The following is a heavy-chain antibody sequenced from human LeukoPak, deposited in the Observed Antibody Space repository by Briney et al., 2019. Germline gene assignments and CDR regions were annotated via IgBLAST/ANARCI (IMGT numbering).Heavy chain of an antibody. J-gene: IGHJ6*03. D-gene: IGHD3-16*02. CDR2: INPNSGGT. CDR3: ARAAEGVIVIGYYHMDV. Sequence: ASVKVSCKASGYTFTGYYMHWVRQAPGQGLEWIGWINPNSGGTNYAQTFQGRVTMTRDTSISTAYMELSRLRSDDTAVYYCARAAEGVIVIGYYHMDVWGKGTTVTVSS. V-gene: IGHV1-2*02. CDR1: GYTFTGYY.